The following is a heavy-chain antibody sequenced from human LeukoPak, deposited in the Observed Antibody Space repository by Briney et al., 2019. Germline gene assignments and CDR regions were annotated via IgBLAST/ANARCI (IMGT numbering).Heavy chain of an antibody. CDR2: IRSDGSNK. CDR3: AKDLGIAAGED. J-gene: IGHJ4*02. CDR1: GFTFSTYG. D-gene: IGHD6-25*01. Sequence: GRSLRLSCEASGFTFSTYGMHWVRQAPSKGLEWVAFIRSDGSNKYYADSVKGRFTISRDNSKNTLYLQMNSLRTEDTAVYYCAKDLGIAAGEDWGQGTLVTVSS. V-gene: IGHV3-30*02.